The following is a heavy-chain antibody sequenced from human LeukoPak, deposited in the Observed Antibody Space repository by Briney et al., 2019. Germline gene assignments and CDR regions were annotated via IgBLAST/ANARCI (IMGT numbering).Heavy chain of an antibody. Sequence: PSETLSLTCAVYGGSFSGYYWSWIRQPPGKGLEWIGEINHSGSTNYNPSLKSRVTISVDTSKNQFSLKLSSVTAADTAVYYCARHRSYGSSWYYLRNWFDPWGQGTLVTVSS. D-gene: IGHD6-13*01. CDR3: ARHRSYGSSWYYLRNWFDP. CDR1: GGSFSGYY. J-gene: IGHJ5*02. V-gene: IGHV4-34*01. CDR2: INHSGST.